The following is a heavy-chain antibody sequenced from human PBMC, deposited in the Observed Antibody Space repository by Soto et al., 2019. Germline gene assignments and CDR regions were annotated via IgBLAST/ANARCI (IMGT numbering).Heavy chain of an antibody. CDR2: INPNSGGT. D-gene: IGHD3-16*01. J-gene: IGHJ6*02. CDR3: ARGSADDVPYYYYGMDV. Sequence: GASVKVSCKASGYTFTGYYMHWVRQAPGQGLEWMGCINPNSGGTNYAENFQGRVTMTRDTSISTAYMELSRLRSDDTAVYYCARGSADDVPYYYYGMDVWGQGTTVTVSS. CDR1: GYTFTGYY. V-gene: IGHV1-2*02.